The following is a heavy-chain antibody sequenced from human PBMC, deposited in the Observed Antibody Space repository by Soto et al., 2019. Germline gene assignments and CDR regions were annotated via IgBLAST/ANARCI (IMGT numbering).Heavy chain of an antibody. CDR2: IIPIFGTA. J-gene: IGHJ5*02. D-gene: IGHD6-13*01. CDR3: ATRGGIAPPEPVDP. CDR1: GGTFSSYA. V-gene: IGHV1-69*01. Sequence: QVQLVQSGAEVKKPGSSVKVSCKASGGTFSSYAISWVRQAPGQGLEWMVGIIPIFGTANYAQKFQGRVTLTADESTSTAYMELSRLRSEDTAVYYCATRGGIAPPEPVDPWGQGTLVTVSS.